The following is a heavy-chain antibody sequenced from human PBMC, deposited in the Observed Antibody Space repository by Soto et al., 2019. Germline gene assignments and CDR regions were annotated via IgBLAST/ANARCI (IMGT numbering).Heavy chain of an antibody. D-gene: IGHD1-7*01. J-gene: IGHJ4*02. CDR3: ARVQGRLELHQLDY. V-gene: IGHV1-69*13. CDR1: GGTFSSYA. Sequence: SVKVSCKASGGTFSSYAISWVRQAPGQGLEWMGGIIPIFGTANYAQKFQGRVTITADESTSTAYMELSSLRSEDTAVYYCARVQGRLELHQLDYWGQGTLVTVSS. CDR2: IIPIFGTA.